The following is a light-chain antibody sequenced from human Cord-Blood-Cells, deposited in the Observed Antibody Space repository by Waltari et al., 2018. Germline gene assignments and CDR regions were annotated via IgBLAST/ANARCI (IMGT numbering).Light chain of an antibody. CDR2: EGR. J-gene: IGLJ3*02. Sequence: QPALTQPASVSGSPGPSITISCTGTSSDAGSYNLVSGSQQHPGKAPKRMLYEGRKRPSGVSNRFAGSKSGNTASLTISGLQAEDEADYYCCSYAGSSTWVFGGGTKLTVL. CDR1: SSDAGSYNL. CDR3: CSYAGSSTWV. V-gene: IGLV2-23*01.